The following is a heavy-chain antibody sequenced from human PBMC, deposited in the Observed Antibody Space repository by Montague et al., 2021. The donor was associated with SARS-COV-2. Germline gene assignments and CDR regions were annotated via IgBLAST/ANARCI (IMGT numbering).Heavy chain of an antibody. Sequence: SETLSLTCTVSGGSISSYYWSWIRQPPGKGLEWIGYIYYSGSTNYNPSLKSPVTISVDTSKNQFSLKLSSVTAADTAVYYCARGDVEMATIKSGGHFYHLDYWGQGTLVTVSS. CDR1: GGSISSYY. CDR3: ARGDVEMATIKSGGHFYHLDY. CDR2: IYYSGST. V-gene: IGHV4-59*13. J-gene: IGHJ4*02. D-gene: IGHD5-24*01.